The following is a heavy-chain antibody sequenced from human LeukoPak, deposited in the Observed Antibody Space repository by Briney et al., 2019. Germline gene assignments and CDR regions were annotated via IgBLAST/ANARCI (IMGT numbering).Heavy chain of an antibody. D-gene: IGHD2-2*01. V-gene: IGHV1-2*02. CDR2: INPNSGGT. CDR1: GYTFTGYY. J-gene: IGHJ6*03. CDR3: ASCSSTSCYYYYMDV. Sequence: ASVKVSCKASGYTFTGYYMHWVRQAPGQGLEWMGWINPNSGGTNYAQKFQGGVTMTRDTSISTAYMELSRLRSDDTAVYYCASCSSTSCYYYYMDVWGKGTTVTVSS.